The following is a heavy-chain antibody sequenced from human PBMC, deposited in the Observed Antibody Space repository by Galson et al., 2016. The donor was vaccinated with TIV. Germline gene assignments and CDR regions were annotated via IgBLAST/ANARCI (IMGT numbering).Heavy chain of an antibody. CDR1: WFPLRTSGWG. CDR3: ARVDACRWYRNLHD. V-gene: IGHV2-5*02. D-gene: IGHD6-13*01. CDR2: IYWDEDK. J-gene: IGHJ1*01. Sequence: PALVKPTQTLTLTCSFSWFPLRTSGWGMAWIRQPPRKALEWLALIYWDEDKRYNPSRNSRLTITKDTAKNQLVLTMTNLDPADTATYYCARVDACRWYRNLHDWGQGTLVIVST.